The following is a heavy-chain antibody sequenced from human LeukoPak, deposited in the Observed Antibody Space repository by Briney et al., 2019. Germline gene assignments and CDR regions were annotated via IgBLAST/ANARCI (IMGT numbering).Heavy chain of an antibody. V-gene: IGHV1-2*02. Sequence: ASVKVSCKASGYTFTGYYMHWVRQAPGQGLEWMGWINPNSGGTNYAQKFQGRVIMTRDTSISTAYMELSRLRSDDTAVYYCARGYYDSSGYYTIVAFDIWGQGTMVTVFS. D-gene: IGHD3-22*01. CDR2: INPNSGGT. CDR1: GYTFTGYY. J-gene: IGHJ3*02. CDR3: ARGYYDSSGYYTIVAFDI.